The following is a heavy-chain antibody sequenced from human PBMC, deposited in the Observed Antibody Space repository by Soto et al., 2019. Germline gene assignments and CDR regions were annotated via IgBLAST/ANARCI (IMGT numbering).Heavy chain of an antibody. CDR2: IYHSGST. CDR3: ARHERLAPRGYFDY. CDR1: GVSIISGVYY. J-gene: IGHJ4*02. D-gene: IGHD6-25*01. V-gene: IGHV4-30-2*03. Sequence: PSEPRCLTCEVSGVSIISGVYYCSWIRKPPGKGLEWIGYIYHSGSTYYNPTLKSRVTISMDTSKNQFALKLSSVTAADTAVYYCARHERLAPRGYFDYWGQGNMVTVSS.